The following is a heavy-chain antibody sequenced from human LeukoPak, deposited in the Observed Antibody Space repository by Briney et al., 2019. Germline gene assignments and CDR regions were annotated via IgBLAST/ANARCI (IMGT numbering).Heavy chain of an antibody. V-gene: IGHV4-59*01. CDR2: IYYSGST. D-gene: IGHD4-17*01. CDR1: GGSISSYY. CDR3: ARTDYALYYGMDV. Sequence: SETLSLTCTVSGGSISSYYWSWIRQPPGKGLEWIRYIYYSGSTNYNPSLKSRVTISVDTSKNQFSLKLSSVTAADTAVYYCARTDYALYYGMDVWGQGTTVTVSS. J-gene: IGHJ6*02.